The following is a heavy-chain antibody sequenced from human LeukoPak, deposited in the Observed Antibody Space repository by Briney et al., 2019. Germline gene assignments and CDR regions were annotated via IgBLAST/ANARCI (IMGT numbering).Heavy chain of an antibody. J-gene: IGHJ4*02. Sequence: PSEPLSLTCAVYGGSFSGYYWSWIRQPPGKRLEWMGEINHSGSNNYDPSLKRRVTISVDTSKNHFSLKLSSVTAADTAVYYCARTSSTSPGGGYYFDYWGQGTLVTVSS. CDR2: INHSGSN. V-gene: IGHV4-34*01. CDR1: GGSFSGYY. D-gene: IGHD2-2*01. CDR3: ARTSSTSPGGGYYFDY.